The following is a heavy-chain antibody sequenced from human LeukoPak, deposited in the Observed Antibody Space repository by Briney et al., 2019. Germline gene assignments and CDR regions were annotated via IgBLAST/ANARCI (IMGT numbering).Heavy chain of an antibody. J-gene: IGHJ4*02. V-gene: IGHV3-21*01. CDR1: GFTFSSYS. CDR3: ARYSRTVSTGY. Sequence: GGSLRLSCAASGFTFSSYSMNWVRQAPGKGLEWVSSISSSSSYIYYADSVKGRFTISRDNAKNSLFLQMNSLRAEDTSVYYCARYSRTVSTGYWGQGTLVTVSS. CDR2: ISSSSSYI. D-gene: IGHD4-11*01.